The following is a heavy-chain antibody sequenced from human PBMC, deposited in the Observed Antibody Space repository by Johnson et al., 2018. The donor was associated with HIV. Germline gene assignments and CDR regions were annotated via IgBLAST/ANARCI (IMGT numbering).Heavy chain of an antibody. Sequence: VQLVESGGGLVQPGGSLRLSCAASGFTFSDVWMTWVRQAPGRGLEWVGRIKSKTDGGTTDYAAPVTGRFTISRDDSKNALFLQMNSLKTEDTAVYYCNTHKEYQQFWGSSGWYESGAFDIWGQGTMVTVSS. CDR1: GFTFSDVW. CDR2: IKSKTDGGTT. CDR3: NTHKEYQQFWGSSGWYESGAFDI. V-gene: IGHV3-15*01. D-gene: IGHD6-19*01. J-gene: IGHJ3*02.